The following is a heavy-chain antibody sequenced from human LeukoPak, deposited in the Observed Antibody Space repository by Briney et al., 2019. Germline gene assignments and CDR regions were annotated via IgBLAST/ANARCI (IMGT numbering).Heavy chain of an antibody. CDR1: GVSIRSTSYY. Sequence: PSETLSLTCTVSGVSIRSTSYYWGWIRQPPGTGLEWIGSIYFSGNTYYNPSLKTRVTISIDTSKNQFSLKLSSVTAADTAVYYCARAPNYGDYVWSLGWFDPWGQGTLVTVSS. J-gene: IGHJ5*02. V-gene: IGHV4-39*07. CDR2: IYFSGNT. D-gene: IGHD4-17*01. CDR3: ARAPNYGDYVWSLGWFDP.